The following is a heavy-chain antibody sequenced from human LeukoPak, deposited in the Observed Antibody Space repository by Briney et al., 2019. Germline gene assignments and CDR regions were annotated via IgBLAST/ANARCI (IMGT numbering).Heavy chain of an antibody. D-gene: IGHD2-21*02. CDR3: TGVNGDSVDADYYYYMDV. CDR1: GFDFSGYT. V-gene: IGHV3-21*01. CDR2: ITSSRGDI. J-gene: IGHJ6*03. Sequence: GGSLRLSCAASGFDFSGYTMTWVRQAPGRGLEWLSAITSSRGDIYYADSAKGRFTISRDNAKNSLYLQINSLRAEDTAVYYCTGVNGDSVDADYYYYMDVWGKGTTVTVSS.